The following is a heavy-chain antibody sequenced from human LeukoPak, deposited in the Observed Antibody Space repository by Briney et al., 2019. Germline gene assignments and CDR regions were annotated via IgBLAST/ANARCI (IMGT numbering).Heavy chain of an antibody. CDR2: TYYRSKWYN. CDR1: GDSVSSNSAA. V-gene: IGHV6-1*01. D-gene: IGHD1-1*01. Sequence: SQTLSLTCAISGDSVSSNSAAWNWIRQSPSRGLEWLGRTYYRSKWYNDYAVSVKSRITINPDTSKNQFSLKLSSVTAADTAVYYCASYTTNSRYYYMDVWGKGTTVTVSS. J-gene: IGHJ6*03. CDR3: ASYTTNSRYYYMDV.